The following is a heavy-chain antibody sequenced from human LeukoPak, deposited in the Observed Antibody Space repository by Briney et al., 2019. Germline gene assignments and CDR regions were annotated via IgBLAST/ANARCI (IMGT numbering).Heavy chain of an antibody. CDR2: ISSGDNIM. CDR1: GFTFSTYE. J-gene: IGHJ4*02. V-gene: IGHV3-48*03. Sequence: GGSLRLSCAASGFTFSTYEMNWVRRAPGKGLEWVSYISSGDNIMFYADSVKGRFIISRDNAKNSLYLQMNSLRAEDTAVYYCARGVTLDYWGQGTLVTVSS. D-gene: IGHD2-21*02. CDR3: ARGVTLDY.